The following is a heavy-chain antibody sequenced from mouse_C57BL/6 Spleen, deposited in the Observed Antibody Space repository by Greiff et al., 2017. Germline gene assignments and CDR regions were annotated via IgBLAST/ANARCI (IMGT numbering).Heavy chain of an antibody. Sequence: EVKLQESGPGLVKPSQSLSLTCSVTGYSITSGYYWNWIRQFPGNKLEWMGYISYDGSNNYNPSLKNRISITRDTSKNQFFLKLNSVTTEDTATYYCARDDYDGRGYYYAMDYWGQGTSVTVSS. CDR3: ARDDYDGRGYYYAMDY. CDR2: ISYDGSN. J-gene: IGHJ4*01. D-gene: IGHD2-4*01. CDR1: GYSITSGYY. V-gene: IGHV3-6*01.